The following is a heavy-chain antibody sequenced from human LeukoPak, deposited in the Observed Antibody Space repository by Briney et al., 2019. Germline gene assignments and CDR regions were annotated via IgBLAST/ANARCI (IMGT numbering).Heavy chain of an antibody. D-gene: IGHD3-10*01. V-gene: IGHV3-23*01. CDR3: AKTLLWFGELSHFDY. CDR1: GFTFSSYA. J-gene: IGHJ4*02. CDR2: ISGSGGST. Sequence: TGGSLRLSCAASGFTFSSYAMSWVRQAPGKGLEWVSAISGSGGSTYYADSVKGRFTISRDNSKNTLYLQMNSLRAEDTAVYYCAKTLLWFGELSHFDYWGQGTLVTVSS.